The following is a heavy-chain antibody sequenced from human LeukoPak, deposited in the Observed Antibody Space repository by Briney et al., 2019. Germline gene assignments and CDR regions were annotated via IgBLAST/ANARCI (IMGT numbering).Heavy chain of an antibody. CDR2: ISGPGGTT. J-gene: IGHJ6*03. Sequence: GGSLRLSCVVSGFTFSTHAMTWVRQAPGKGLERVSDISGPGGTTYYAASVKGRFTISRDNSKNTLFLQMNSLRAEDTAVYYCARDPGVKQVHYMVVWGKGTTVIVSS. V-gene: IGHV3-23*01. CDR3: ARDPGVKQVHYMVV. D-gene: IGHD4-23*01. CDR1: GFTFSTHA.